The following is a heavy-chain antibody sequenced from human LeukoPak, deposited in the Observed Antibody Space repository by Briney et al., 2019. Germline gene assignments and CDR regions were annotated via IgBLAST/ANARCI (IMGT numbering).Heavy chain of an antibody. CDR2: IKQDGNEK. Sequence: GGSLRLSCAASGFTFSSYWMSWVRQAPGKGLEWVAIIKQDGNEKYYVDSVKGRFTISRDNAKNSLYLQMNSLRAEDTAVYCCARGSMAYAYAFDIWGQGTMVTVSS. CDR3: ARGSMAYAYAFDI. V-gene: IGHV3-7*01. D-gene: IGHD2/OR15-2a*01. J-gene: IGHJ3*02. CDR1: GFTFSSYW.